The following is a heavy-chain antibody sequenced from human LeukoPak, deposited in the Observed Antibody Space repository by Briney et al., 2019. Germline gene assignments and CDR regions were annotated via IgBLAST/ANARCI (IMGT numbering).Heavy chain of an antibody. J-gene: IGHJ4*02. D-gene: IGHD1-20*01. Sequence: GGSLRLSCTASGFIFGDFAMSWVRQAPGKGLEWVGFIRSKTYGGTAGYAASVEGRFAISRDASKNIAYLQITSLKTEDTAVYCFTRDVTGYFVSWGEGTLVTASS. CDR2: IRSKTYGGTA. V-gene: IGHV3-49*04. CDR3: TRDVTGYFVS. CDR1: GFIFGDFA.